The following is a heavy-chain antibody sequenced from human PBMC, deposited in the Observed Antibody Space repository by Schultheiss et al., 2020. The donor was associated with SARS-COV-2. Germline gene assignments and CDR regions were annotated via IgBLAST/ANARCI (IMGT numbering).Heavy chain of an antibody. D-gene: IGHD1-7*01. CDR2: IYSGGST. CDR1: GFTVSSNY. V-gene: IGHV3-53*04. Sequence: GESLKISCAASGFTVSSNYMSWVRQDPGKGLEWVSVIYSGGSTYYADSVKGRFTISRHNSKNTLYLQMNSLRAEDTAVYYCARDLELGGGYDAFDIWGQGTMVTVSS. CDR3: ARDLELGGGYDAFDI. J-gene: IGHJ3*02.